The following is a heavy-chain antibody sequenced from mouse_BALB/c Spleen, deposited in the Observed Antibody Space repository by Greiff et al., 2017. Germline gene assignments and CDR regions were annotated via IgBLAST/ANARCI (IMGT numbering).Heavy chain of an antibody. J-gene: IGHJ4*01. D-gene: IGHD1-1*02. CDR1: GFTFSDFY. V-gene: IGHV7-1*02. Sequence: EVHLVESGGGLVQPGGSLRLSCATSGFTFSDFYMEWVRQPPGKRLEWIAASRNKANDYTTEYSASVKGRFIVSRDTSQSILYLQMNALRAEDTAIYYCARETYGGAMDYWGQGTSVTVSS. CDR2: SRNKANDYTT. CDR3: ARETYGGAMDY.